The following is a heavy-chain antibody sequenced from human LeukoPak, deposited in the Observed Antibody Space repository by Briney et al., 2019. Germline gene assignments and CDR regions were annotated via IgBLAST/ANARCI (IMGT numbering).Heavy chain of an antibody. J-gene: IGHJ4*02. D-gene: IGHD4-23*01. CDR1: GGSISSYY. Sequence: SETLSLTCTVSGGSISSYYWSWIRQPPGKGQEWIGYIYYSGSTNYNPSLKSRVTISVDTSRNQFSLKLSSVTAADTAVYYCARTDYGGNCYYFDYWGQGTLVTVSS. CDR3: ARTDYGGNCYYFDY. V-gene: IGHV4-59*01. CDR2: IYYSGST.